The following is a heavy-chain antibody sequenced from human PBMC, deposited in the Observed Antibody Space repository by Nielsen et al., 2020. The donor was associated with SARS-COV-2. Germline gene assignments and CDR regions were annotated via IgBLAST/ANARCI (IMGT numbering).Heavy chain of an antibody. J-gene: IGHJ6*02. CDR1: GFTFSSYA. D-gene: IGHD4-23*01. Sequence: GESLKISCAASGFTFSSYAFHWVRQAPGKGLEWVAVISYDGSNRYYADSVEGRFTISRDNSKDTLYLQMNNLKGEDTALYYCARGRSGGFRTGGFGMDVWGQGTTVTVSS. CDR2: ISYDGSNR. V-gene: IGHV3-30-3*01. CDR3: ARGRSGGFRTGGFGMDV.